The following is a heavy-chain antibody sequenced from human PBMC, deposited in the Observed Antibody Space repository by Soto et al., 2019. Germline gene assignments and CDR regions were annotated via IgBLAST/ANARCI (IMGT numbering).Heavy chain of an antibody. Sequence: EVQLLESGGGVVQPGGSLRLSCVASGFNFKKFAMAWVRQAAGEGLEWVSGISCCGGSASYADSVKGRFSIARDDSKNTVSLQLSSLRVEDTAQYYWAKAYGQQWLIPHLDNWGQGTLVTVS. CDR1: GFNFKKFA. CDR3: AKAYGQQWLIPHLDN. CDR2: ISCCGGSA. D-gene: IGHD6-19*01. V-gene: IGHV3-23*01. J-gene: IGHJ4*02.